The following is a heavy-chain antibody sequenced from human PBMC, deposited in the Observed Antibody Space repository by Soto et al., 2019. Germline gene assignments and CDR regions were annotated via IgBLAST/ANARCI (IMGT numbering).Heavy chain of an antibody. CDR3: ARVPTTVVTPGGNYYYYGMDV. V-gene: IGHV3-66*01. CDR1: GFTVSSNY. D-gene: IGHD4-17*01. Sequence: EVQLVESGGGLVQPGGSLRLSCAASGFTVSSNYMSWVRQAPGKGLEWVSVIYSGGSTYYADSVKGRFTISRDNSKNTLYLQINSLRAEATAVYYCARVPTTVVTPGGNYYYYGMDVW. J-gene: IGHJ6*01. CDR2: IYSGGST.